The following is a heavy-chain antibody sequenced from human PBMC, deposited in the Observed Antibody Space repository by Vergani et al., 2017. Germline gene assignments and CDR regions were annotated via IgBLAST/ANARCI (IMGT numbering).Heavy chain of an antibody. V-gene: IGHV4-34*01. D-gene: IGHD6-13*01. Sequence: QVQLQQWGAGLLKPSETLSLTCAVYGGSFSGYYWSWIRQPPGKGLEWIGEINHSGSTNYNPSLKSRVTISVDTSKNQFSLKLSSVTAADTAVYYCARAVVREVERWKYSSSRRGEGREVEYYYYYMDVWGKGTTVTVSS. CDR2: INHSGST. CDR3: ARAVVREVERWKYSSSRRGEGREVEYYYYYMDV. CDR1: GGSFSGYY. J-gene: IGHJ6*03.